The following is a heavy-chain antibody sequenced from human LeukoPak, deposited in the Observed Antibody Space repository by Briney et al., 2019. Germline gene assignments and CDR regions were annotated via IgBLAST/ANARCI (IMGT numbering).Heavy chain of an antibody. CDR3: TTFKPFDY. D-gene: IGHD2/OR15-2a*01. Sequence: GASVKVSRKASGYTFTSYAISWVRRAPGQGLEWMGWISAYNGNTNYAQKLQGRVTMTTDTSTRTAYMELRSLRSDDTAVYYCTTFKPFDYWGQGTLVTVSS. CDR1: GYTFTSYA. V-gene: IGHV1-18*01. J-gene: IGHJ4*02. CDR2: ISAYNGNT.